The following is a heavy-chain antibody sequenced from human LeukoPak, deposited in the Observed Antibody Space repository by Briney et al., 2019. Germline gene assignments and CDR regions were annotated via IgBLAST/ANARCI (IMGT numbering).Heavy chain of an antibody. V-gene: IGHV3-64D*09. CDR2: ISSKGGAT. D-gene: IGHD3-10*01. CDR3: VRFGRADTSMVHFDI. CDR1: GFNFDVYA. J-gene: IGHJ4*02. Sequence: GESLKISCSVSGFNFDVYAMHWVRQAPGKRVEYVLIISSKGGATYYTDSVKGRFTVSRDNSKNALSLQMSSLRVEDTAVYHCVRFGRADTSMVHFDIWGQGPLVTVSS.